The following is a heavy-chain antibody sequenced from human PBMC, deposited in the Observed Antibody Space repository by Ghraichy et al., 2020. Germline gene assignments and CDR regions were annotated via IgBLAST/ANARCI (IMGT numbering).Heavy chain of an antibody. V-gene: IGHV3-15*01. CDR1: GFTFTDAW. Sequence: GSLRLSCTASGFTFTDAWMSWVRQAPGKGLVWVGRVKTEADGGTTAYAPPVTGRFTISRDDSRNMVFLDMANLKTEDTAVYHCTAGPFWGRGTLVIVSS. CDR2: VKTEADGGTT. J-gene: IGHJ4*02. CDR3: TAGPF.